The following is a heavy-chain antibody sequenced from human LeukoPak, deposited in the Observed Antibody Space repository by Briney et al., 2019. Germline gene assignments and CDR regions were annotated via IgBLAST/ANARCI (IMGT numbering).Heavy chain of an antibody. CDR3: ARGGGNLLPYFDPKYYYYMDV. CDR2: INHSGST. D-gene: IGHD3-9*01. V-gene: IGHV4-34*01. Sequence: SETLSLTCAVYGGSFSGYYWNWIRQPPEKGLEWAGEINHSGSTNSNPALKTRVTVSVDTSKNQFSLKLSSVTAADTAVYYCARGGGNLLPYFDPKYYYYMDVWGKGTTVTVSS. J-gene: IGHJ6*03. CDR1: GGSFSGYY.